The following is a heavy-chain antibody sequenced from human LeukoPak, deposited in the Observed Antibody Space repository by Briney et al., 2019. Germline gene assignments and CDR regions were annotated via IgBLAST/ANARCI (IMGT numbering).Heavy chain of an antibody. CDR3: AKLAYSSSSSVDY. Sequence: GGSLRLSCAASGFTFSTYGMHWVRQAPGKGLEWVAFIRYDGSNKYYADSVKGRFTISRDNSKNTLYLQMSSLRAEDTAVYYCAKLAYSSSSSVDYWGQGTLVTVSS. CDR1: GFTFSTYG. D-gene: IGHD6-6*01. CDR2: IRYDGSNK. J-gene: IGHJ4*02. V-gene: IGHV3-30*02.